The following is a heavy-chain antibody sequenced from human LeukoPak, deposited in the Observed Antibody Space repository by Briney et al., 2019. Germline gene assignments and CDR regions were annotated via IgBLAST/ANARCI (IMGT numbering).Heavy chain of an antibody. J-gene: IGHJ4*02. CDR2: INHSGST. D-gene: IGHD1-20*01. CDR3: ARGPGYNWSLDY. CDR1: GGSFSGYY. V-gene: IGHV4-34*01. Sequence: PSETLSLTCAVYGGSFSGYYWSWIRQPPGKGLEWIGEINHSGSTNYNPSLKSRVTISVDTSKNQFSLKLSSVTAADTAVYYCARGPGYNWSLDYWGQGTLVTVSS.